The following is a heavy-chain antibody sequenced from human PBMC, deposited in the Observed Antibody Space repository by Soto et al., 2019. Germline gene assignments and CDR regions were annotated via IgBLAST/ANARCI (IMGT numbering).Heavy chain of an antibody. CDR3: AVVPAANGHYGMDV. CDR1: GGSISSSNW. Sequence: SETLSLTCAVSGGSISSSNWWSWVRQPTGKGLEWIGEIYHSGSTNYNPSLKSRVTISVDKSKNQFSLKLSSVTAADTAVYYCAVVPAANGHYGMDVWGQGTTVTVSS. D-gene: IGHD2-2*01. J-gene: IGHJ6*02. V-gene: IGHV4-4*02. CDR2: IYHSGST.